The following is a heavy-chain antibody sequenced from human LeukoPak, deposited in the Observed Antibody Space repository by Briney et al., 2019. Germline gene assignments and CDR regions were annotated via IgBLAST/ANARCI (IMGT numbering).Heavy chain of an antibody. V-gene: IGHV1-8*01. D-gene: IGHD1-26*01. Sequence: ASVKVSCKASGYTFSSFDINWVRQATGQGLEWMGWMNPDSGNTGYAQKFQGRVTMTRTTSITTAYMELSSLRSEDTAVYYCATESGFLGGLGLSGLDCWGQGTLVTVSS. CDR1: GYTFSSFD. CDR3: ATESGFLGGLGLSGLDC. CDR2: MNPDSGNT. J-gene: IGHJ4*02.